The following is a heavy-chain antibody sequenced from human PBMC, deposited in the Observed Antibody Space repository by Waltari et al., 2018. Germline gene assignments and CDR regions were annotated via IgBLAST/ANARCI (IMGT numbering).Heavy chain of an antibody. CDR2: IYYSGST. Sequence: QVQLQESGPGLVKPSETLSLTCTVSGGSISSHYWSWIRQPPGKGLEWIGYIYYSGSTTYNPSLKSRVTISVDTSKNQFSLKLSSVTAADTAVYYCARVVTMVRGRWFDPWGQGTLVTVSS. CDR1: GGSISSHY. J-gene: IGHJ5*02. D-gene: IGHD3-10*01. V-gene: IGHV4-59*11. CDR3: ARVVTMVRGRWFDP.